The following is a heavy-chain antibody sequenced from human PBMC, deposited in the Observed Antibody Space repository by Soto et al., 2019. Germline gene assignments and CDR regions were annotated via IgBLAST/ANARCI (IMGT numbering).Heavy chain of an antibody. CDR1: GYTFTGYY. D-gene: IGHD6-6*01. V-gene: IGHV1-2*02. J-gene: IGHJ6*02. CDR2: INPNSGGT. CDR3: AREYSSSATNCYYYYGMDV. Sequence: ASVKVSCKASGYTFTGYYMHWVRQAPGQGLEWMGWINPNSGGTNYAQKFQGRVTMTRDTSISTAYMELSRLRSDDTAVYYCAREYSSSATNCYYYYGMDVWGQGTTVTSP.